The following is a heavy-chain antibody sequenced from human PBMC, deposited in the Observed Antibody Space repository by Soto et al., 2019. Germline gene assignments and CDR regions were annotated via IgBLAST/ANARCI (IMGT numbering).Heavy chain of an antibody. D-gene: IGHD2-2*01. Sequence: ASVKVSCKVSGYTFTTGVAWVRQAPGQGLEWMGWISTNNADTKYAQKLQDRVTLTTDRSTSMAYMELRGLRSDDTAVYYCIRDDCSSPTCYLGHWGHGTLVTVSS. J-gene: IGHJ4*01. V-gene: IGHV1-18*01. CDR3: IRDDCSSPTCYLGH. CDR1: GYTFTTG. CDR2: ISTNNADT.